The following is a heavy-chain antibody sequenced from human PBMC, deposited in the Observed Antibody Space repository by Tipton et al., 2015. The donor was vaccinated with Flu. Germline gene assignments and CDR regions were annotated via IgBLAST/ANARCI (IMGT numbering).Heavy chain of an antibody. V-gene: IGHV4-39*01. Sequence: LRLSCTVSGGSISSTSYYWAWIRQPPGKGLEWLGNIYYSGITYYNPSLRSRLTISVDTSKNQFSLKLSSVTAVDTAVYYCASDPGKPSGYESGWFDPWGQGTLVTVSS. CDR2: IYYSGIT. CDR3: ASDPGKPSGYESGWFDP. CDR1: GGSISSTSYY. D-gene: IGHD5-12*01. J-gene: IGHJ5*02.